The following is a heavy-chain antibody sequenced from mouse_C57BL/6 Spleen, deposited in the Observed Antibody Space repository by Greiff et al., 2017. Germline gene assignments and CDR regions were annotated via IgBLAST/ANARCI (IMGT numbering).Heavy chain of an antibody. J-gene: IGHJ3*01. CDR3: ARSGYYGMGFAY. V-gene: IGHV1-54*01. Sequence: QVQLKQSGAELVRPGTSVKVSCKASGYAFTNYLIEWVKQRPGQGLEWIGVLNPGSGGTNYNEKFKGKATLTADKSSSTAYMQLSSLPSEDSAVYFCARSGYYGMGFAYWGQGTLVTVSA. D-gene: IGHD1-1*01. CDR2: LNPGSGGT. CDR1: GYAFTNYL.